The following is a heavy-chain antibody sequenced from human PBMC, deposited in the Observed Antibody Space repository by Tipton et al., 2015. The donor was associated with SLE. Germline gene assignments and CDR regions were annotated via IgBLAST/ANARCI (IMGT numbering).Heavy chain of an antibody. CDR2: IHYSGTT. Sequence: TLSLTCTVSGDSIINHYWTWIRQPPGKGLEWIGYIHYSGTTNYNPSLKSRVTISMDTSKSQFSLKLNSVTAADTAVYYCARGSRGYYVDCFDPWGQGTLVTVSS. D-gene: IGHD6-25*01. J-gene: IGHJ5*02. CDR1: GDSIINHY. V-gene: IGHV4-59*11. CDR3: ARGSRGYYVDCFDP.